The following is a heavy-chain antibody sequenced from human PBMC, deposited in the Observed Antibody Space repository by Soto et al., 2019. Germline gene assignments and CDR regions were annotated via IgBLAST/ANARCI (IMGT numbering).Heavy chain of an antibody. CDR1: GFSLSTSGVG. J-gene: IGHJ6*02. CDR2: IYWDDDK. Sequence: QITLKESGPTLVKPTQTLTLTCTFSGFSLSTSGVGVAWIRQPPGQDLEWLALIYWDDDKRYRPSLESRLTITKEPSKNQGVLTMNHIDSVATATYYFCYPAFCGGSRYWFSFSGMDVWGQGTTVTVSS. CDR3: CYPAFCGGSRYWFSFSGMDV. D-gene: IGHD2-15*01. V-gene: IGHV2-5*02.